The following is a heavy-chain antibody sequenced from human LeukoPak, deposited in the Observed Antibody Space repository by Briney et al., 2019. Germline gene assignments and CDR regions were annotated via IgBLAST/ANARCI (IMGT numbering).Heavy chain of an antibody. Sequence: GGSLRLSCAASGSTFNSYFMSWVRQAPGKGLEWVANIKEDGSDKYYVDSVKGRFTISRDNTRNSLSLQMNTLRPEDTAVYYCARYFRGSPNYYNDYWGQGTLVTVSS. D-gene: IGHD3-10*01. CDR2: IKEDGSDK. CDR3: ARYFRGSPNYYNDY. CDR1: GSTFNSYF. J-gene: IGHJ4*02. V-gene: IGHV3-7*01.